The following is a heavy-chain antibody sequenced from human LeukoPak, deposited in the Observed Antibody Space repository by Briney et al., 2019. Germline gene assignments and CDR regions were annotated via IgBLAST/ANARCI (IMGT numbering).Heavy chain of an antibody. CDR1: GYSFTSYW. Sequence: GESLKISCKGSGYSFTSYWISWVRQMPGKGLEWMGRIDPTDSYTNYSPSFQGHVTISADKSISTAYLQWSSLKASDTAMYYRARQYSSSWSPFDYWGQGTLVTVSS. CDR3: ARQYSSSWSPFDY. J-gene: IGHJ4*02. D-gene: IGHD6-13*01. V-gene: IGHV5-10-1*01. CDR2: IDPTDSYT.